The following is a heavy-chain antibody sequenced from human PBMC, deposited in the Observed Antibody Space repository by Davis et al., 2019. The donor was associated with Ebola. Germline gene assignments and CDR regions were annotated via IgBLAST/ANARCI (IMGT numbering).Heavy chain of an antibody. D-gene: IGHD3-16*01. CDR1: GFTFSSYW. J-gene: IGHJ4*02. V-gene: IGHV3-23*01. Sequence: GESLKISCAASGFTFSSYWMSWVRQAPGKGLEWVSAISGSGGSTYYADSVKGRFTISRDNSKNTLYLQMNSLRAEDTAVYYCAKEEHVMGFDYWGQGTLVTVSS. CDR2: ISGSGGST. CDR3: AKEEHVMGFDY.